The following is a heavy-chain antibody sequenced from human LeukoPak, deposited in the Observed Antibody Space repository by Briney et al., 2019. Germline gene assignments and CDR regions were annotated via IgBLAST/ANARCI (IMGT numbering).Heavy chain of an antibody. CDR1: GYSFTSYW. V-gene: IGHV5-10-1*01. CDR2: IDPSDSYT. J-gene: IGHJ6*02. Sequence: GESLKISCTGSGYSFTSYWISWVRQMPGKGLEWMGRIDPSDSYTNYSPSLQGHVTISADKSISTAYLQWSSLKASDTAMYYCARRGGSGYGYFGMYAWGQGTTVTVSS. CDR3: ARRGGSGYGYFGMYA. D-gene: IGHD3-22*01.